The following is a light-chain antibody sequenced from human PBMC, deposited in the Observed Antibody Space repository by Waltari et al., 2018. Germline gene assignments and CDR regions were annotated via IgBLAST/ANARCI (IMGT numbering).Light chain of an antibody. CDR1: TGAVISGHY. Sequence: QTVVTQEPPLTVSPGGTVTPTCASTTGAVISGHYPNWFQQKPGKAPSARIYSTSNKYSWTPARFSGSLLGGKAALTLSGVLSEDEANYYCLLYHGGAWVFGGGTKLTVL. CDR3: LLYHGGAWV. J-gene: IGLJ3*02. V-gene: IGLV7-43*01. CDR2: STS.